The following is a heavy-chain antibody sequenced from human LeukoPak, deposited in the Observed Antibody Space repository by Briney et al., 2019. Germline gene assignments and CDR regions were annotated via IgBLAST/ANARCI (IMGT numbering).Heavy chain of an antibody. D-gene: IGHD1-26*01. CDR3: ARSTRTSRKFDP. J-gene: IGHJ5*02. Sequence: GGSLRLSCAASGFTFSSYEMNWVRQAPGKGLEWVSYISSSGSTIYYADSVKGRFTISRDNAKNSLYLQMNSLRAEDTALYYCARSTRTSRKFDPWGQGTLVTVSS. CDR1: GFTFSSYE. V-gene: IGHV3-48*03. CDR2: ISSSGSTI.